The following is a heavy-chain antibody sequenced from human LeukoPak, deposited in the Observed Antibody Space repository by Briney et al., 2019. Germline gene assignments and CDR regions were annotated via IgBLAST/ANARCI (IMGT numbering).Heavy chain of an antibody. V-gene: IGHV4-4*02. J-gene: IGHJ3*02. CDR2: IYHSGRT. D-gene: IGHD3-10*01. CDR3: ASCITMVRGVRLDAFDI. CDR1: GGSISSSNW. Sequence: TPSETLSLTCAVSGGSISSSNWWSWVRQPPGKGLEWIGEIYHSGRTNYNPSLKSRPTISVDKSKNQFSLQLSSVTGADTAADYCASCITMVRGVRLDAFDIEGQGKRVTVSS.